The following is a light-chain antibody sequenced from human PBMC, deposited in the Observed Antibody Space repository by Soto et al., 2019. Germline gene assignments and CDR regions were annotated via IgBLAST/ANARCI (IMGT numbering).Light chain of an antibody. V-gene: IGKV3-20*01. CDR2: DTS. J-gene: IGKJ1*01. CDR1: QSVRDRY. Sequence: EIGLTQSPGTLYLSPGERATLSCRASQSVRDRYLAWYQQKPGQAPSLLIYDTSTRATGVPDRFSGSGSGTDFALTISRVEPEDFAIYFCQQYGSSPGTFGQGTKLDIK. CDR3: QQYGSSPGT.